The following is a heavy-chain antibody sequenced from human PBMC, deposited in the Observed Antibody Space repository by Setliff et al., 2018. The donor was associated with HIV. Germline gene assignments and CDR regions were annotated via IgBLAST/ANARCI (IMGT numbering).Heavy chain of an antibody. J-gene: IGHJ4*02. CDR3: AKAGDYYDRTTFDS. CDR1: GFTFSRHD. Sequence: GGSLRLSCAASGFTFSRHDMSWVRQAPGKGLAWVSGLSGSGVGTYYAGSVKGRFTISRDKSKNTLYLQMNSLRAEDTAVYYCAKAGDYYDRTTFDSWGQGTLVTVSS. CDR2: LSGSGVGT. D-gene: IGHD3-22*01. V-gene: IGHV3-23*01.